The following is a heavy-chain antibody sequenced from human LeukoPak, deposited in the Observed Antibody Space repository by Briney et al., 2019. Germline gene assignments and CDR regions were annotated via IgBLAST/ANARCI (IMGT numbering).Heavy chain of an antibody. CDR2: IHHSGST. CDR3: ASTRGGVAVSGRGDFDI. J-gene: IGHJ3*02. D-gene: IGHD6-19*01. Sequence: SETLSLTCGVSGASISSYYWSWIRQSPGKGLEWIGDIHHSGSTDYHPSLKGRVTISADTSQSQFSLSLTSVTAADTAVHFCASTRGGVAVSGRGDFDIWGQGTVVTVSP. CDR1: GASISSYY. V-gene: IGHV4-4*09.